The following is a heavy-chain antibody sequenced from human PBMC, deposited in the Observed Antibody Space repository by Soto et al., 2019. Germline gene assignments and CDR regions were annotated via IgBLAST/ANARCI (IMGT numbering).Heavy chain of an antibody. Sequence: PGGSLRLSCAASGFTFSSYGMHWVRQAPCKGLEWVAVIWYDGSNKYYADSVKGRFTISRDNSKNTLYLQMNSLRAEDTAVYYCARDLVVPAATSYYYYYGMDVWGQGTTVTVSS. V-gene: IGHV3-33*01. CDR2: IWYDGSNK. CDR1: GFTFSSYG. D-gene: IGHD2-2*01. J-gene: IGHJ6*02. CDR3: ARDLVVPAATSYYYYYGMDV.